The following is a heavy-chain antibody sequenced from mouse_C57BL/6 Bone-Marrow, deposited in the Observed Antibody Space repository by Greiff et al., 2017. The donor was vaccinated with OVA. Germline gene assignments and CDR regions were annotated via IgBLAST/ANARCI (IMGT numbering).Heavy chain of an antibody. CDR2: IDPSDSYT. J-gene: IGHJ2*01. CDR3: ARGTVNYFDY. V-gene: IGHV1-59*01. CDR1: GYTFTSYW. D-gene: IGHD1-1*01. Sequence: QVQLQQPGAELVRPGTSVKLSCKASGYTFTSYWMHWVKQRPGQGLEWIGVIDPSDSYTNYNQKFKGKATLTVDTSSSTAYMQLSSLTSEDSAVYYCARGTVNYFDYWGKGTTLTVSS.